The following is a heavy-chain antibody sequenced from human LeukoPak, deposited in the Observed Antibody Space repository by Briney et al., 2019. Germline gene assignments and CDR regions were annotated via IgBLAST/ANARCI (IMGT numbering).Heavy chain of an antibody. D-gene: IGHD1-26*01. CDR2: ISGSGGST. J-gene: IGHJ4*02. Sequence: GGSLRLSCAASGFTFSSYAMSWVRQAPGKGLEWVSAISGSGGSTYYADSVKGRLTISRDNSKNPLYLQMNSLRAEDTAVYYCAKVIVGATYYFDYWGQGTLVTVSS. V-gene: IGHV3-23*01. CDR1: GFTFSSYA. CDR3: AKVIVGATYYFDY.